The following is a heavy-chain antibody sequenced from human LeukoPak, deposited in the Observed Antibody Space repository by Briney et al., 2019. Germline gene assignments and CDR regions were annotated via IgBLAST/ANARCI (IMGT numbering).Heavy chain of an antibody. D-gene: IGHD5-12*01. CDR3: AKILDGYKYGGFDY. J-gene: IGHJ4*02. Sequence: GGSLRLSCVASGFTFNIYAMGWVRQAPGKGLEWVSTIGDSAFDTYYADSVKGRFTISRDNSINTVHLQMNGLRAEDTARYYCAKILDGYKYGGFDYWGQGMLVTVSS. CDR2: IGDSAFDT. CDR1: GFTFNIYA. V-gene: IGHV3-23*01.